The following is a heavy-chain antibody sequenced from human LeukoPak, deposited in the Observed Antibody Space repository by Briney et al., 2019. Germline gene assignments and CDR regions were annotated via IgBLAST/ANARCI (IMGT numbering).Heavy chain of an antibody. D-gene: IGHD5-18*01. CDR1: GYSISSGYY. CDR2: IYHSGST. J-gene: IGHJ4*02. CDR3: ARKAELYSYGQWDY. V-gene: IGHV4-38-2*01. Sequence: PSETLSLTCAVSGYSISSGYYWGWIRQPPGKGLEWIGSIYHSGSTYYNPSLKSRVTISVDTSKKQFSLKLTSATAADTAVYYCARKAELYSYGQWDYWGQGTLVTVSS.